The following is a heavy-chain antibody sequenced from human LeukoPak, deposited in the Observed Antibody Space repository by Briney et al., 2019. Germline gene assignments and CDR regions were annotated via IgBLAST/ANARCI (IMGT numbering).Heavy chain of an antibody. CDR2: ISYDGSNK. CDR1: GFTFSSYG. D-gene: IGHD4-17*01. J-gene: IGHJ6*02. CDR3: AKPITTVSYYYGMDV. Sequence: GGSLRLSCAASGFTFSSYGIHWVRQAPGKGLEWVAVISYDGSNKYYADSVKGRFTISRDNSKNTLYLQMNSLRAEDTAVYYCAKPITTVSYYYGMDVWGQGTTVTVSS. V-gene: IGHV3-30*18.